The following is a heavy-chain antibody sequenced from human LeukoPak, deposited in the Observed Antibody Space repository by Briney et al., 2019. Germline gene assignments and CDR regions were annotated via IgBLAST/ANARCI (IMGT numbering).Heavy chain of an antibody. J-gene: IGHJ4*02. Sequence: SETLSLTCAVYGGSFSGYYWSWIRQPPGKGLEWLGEINHSGSTNYNPSLKSRVTISVDTSKNQFSLKLSSVTAADTAVYYCARGRFGVAAAGTPFDYWGQGTLVTVSS. CDR3: ARGRFGVAAAGTPFDY. CDR2: INHSGST. D-gene: IGHD6-13*01. CDR1: GGSFSGYY. V-gene: IGHV4-34*01.